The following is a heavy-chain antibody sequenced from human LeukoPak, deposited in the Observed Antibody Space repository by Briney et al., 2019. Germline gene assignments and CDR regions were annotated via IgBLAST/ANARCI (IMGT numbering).Heavy chain of an antibody. V-gene: IGHV1-18*01. Sequence: ASVKVSCKASSYTFMNYGISWVRQAPGQGLEWMGWISAYNGNTNYAQKLQGRVTMITDTSTSTACMELRSLRSDDTAVYYCARQRAAAGGRSWFDPWGQGTLVTVSS. D-gene: IGHD6-13*01. J-gene: IGHJ5*02. CDR3: ARQRAAAGGRSWFDP. CDR1: SYTFMNYG. CDR2: ISAYNGNT.